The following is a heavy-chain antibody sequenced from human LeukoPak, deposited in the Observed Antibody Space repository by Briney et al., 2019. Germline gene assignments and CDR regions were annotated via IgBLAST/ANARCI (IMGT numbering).Heavy chain of an antibody. V-gene: IGHV3-20*04. CDR2: INWEGGRT. D-gene: IGHD3-10*01. J-gene: IGHJ4*02. CDR1: GFTFEDYG. CDR3: ARGYGSGSYLY. Sequence: GRSLRLSCAASGFTFEDYGMSWARQASGKGLECVSGINWEGGRTGYADSVKGRFAISRDNAKNSLYLQMNSLRAEDTALYYCARGYGSGSYLYWGQGTLVSVSS.